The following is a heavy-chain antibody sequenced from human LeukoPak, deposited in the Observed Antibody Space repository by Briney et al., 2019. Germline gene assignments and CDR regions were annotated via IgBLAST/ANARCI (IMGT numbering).Heavy chain of an antibody. V-gene: IGHV4-59*01. CDR1: GGSISSYY. Sequence: PSETLSLTCTVSGGSISSYYWSWIRQPPGKGLEWIGYIYYSGSTNYNPSLKSRVTISVDTSKNQFSLKLSSVTAADTAVYYCASLGGDYSDRGYYFDYWGQGTLVTVSS. D-gene: IGHD3-22*01. J-gene: IGHJ4*02. CDR3: ASLGGDYSDRGYYFDY. CDR2: IYYSGST.